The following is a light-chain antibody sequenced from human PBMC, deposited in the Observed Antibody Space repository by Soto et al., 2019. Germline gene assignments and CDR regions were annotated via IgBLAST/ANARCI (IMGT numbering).Light chain of an antibody. CDR3: QQRSNWPPIT. CDR2: DAS. CDR1: QSVSSY. V-gene: IGKV3-11*01. Sequence: EIVLTQSPATLSLSPGERATLSCRASQSVSSYLAWYQQKHGQAPRLLIYDASNRATGIPASFSCSWSGTDFTLSLRSLEPEEFAVYFCQQRSNWPPITFGQGTRLEIK. J-gene: IGKJ5*01.